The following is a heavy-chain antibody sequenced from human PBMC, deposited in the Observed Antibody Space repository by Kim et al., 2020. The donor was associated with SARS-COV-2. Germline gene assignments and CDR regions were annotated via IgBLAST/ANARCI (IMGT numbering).Heavy chain of an antibody. CDR2: ISSSGSTI. CDR3: ARESVGGAFDI. D-gene: IGHD3-16*01. V-gene: IGHV3-48*03. Sequence: GGSLRLSCAASGFTFSSYEMNWVRQAPGKGLEWVSYISSSGSTIYYADSVKGRFTISRDNAKNSLYLQMNSLRAEDTAVYYCARESVGGAFDIWGQGTMVTVSS. J-gene: IGHJ3*02. CDR1: GFTFSSYE.